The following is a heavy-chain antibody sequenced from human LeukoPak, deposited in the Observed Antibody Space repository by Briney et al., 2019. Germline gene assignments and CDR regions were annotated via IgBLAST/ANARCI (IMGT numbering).Heavy chain of an antibody. V-gene: IGHV1-46*01. Sequence: ASVKVSCKASGYTFTSYYMHWVRQAPGQGLECMGIINPSGGSTSYAQKFQGRVTMTRDMSTSTVYMELSSLRSEDTAVYYCARGGITGTCFDYWGQGTLVTVSS. J-gene: IGHJ4*02. D-gene: IGHD1/OR15-1a*01. CDR3: ARGGITGTCFDY. CDR1: GYTFTSYY. CDR2: INPSGGST.